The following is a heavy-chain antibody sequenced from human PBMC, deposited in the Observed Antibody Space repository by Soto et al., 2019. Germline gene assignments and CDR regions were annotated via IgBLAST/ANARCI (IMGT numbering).Heavy chain of an antibody. V-gene: IGHV4-39*01. CDR1: GGSISSGSYY. CDR2: IYYSGST. J-gene: IGHJ3*02. Sequence: PSETLSLTCTVSGGSISSGSYYWGWIRQPPGKGLEWIGSIYYSGSTYYNPSLKSRVTISVDTSKNQFSLKLSSVTAADTAVYYCARRGSGYYDSSGHRSGAAFDIWGQGTMVTVSS. CDR3: ARRGSGYYDSSGHRSGAAFDI. D-gene: IGHD3-22*01.